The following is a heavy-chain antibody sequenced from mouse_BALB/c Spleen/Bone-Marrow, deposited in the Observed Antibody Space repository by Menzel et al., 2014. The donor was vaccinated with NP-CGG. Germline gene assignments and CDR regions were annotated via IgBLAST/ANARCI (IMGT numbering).Heavy chain of an antibody. CDR3: ARWLLQYFDV. V-gene: IGHV1S81*02. CDR2: INPSNGRT. J-gene: IGHJ1*01. D-gene: IGHD2-3*01. CDR1: GYTFTRYW. Sequence: QVQLKESGAELVKPGASVKLSCKASGYTFTRYWMHWVKQRPGQGLEWIGEINPSNGRTNYNEKFKSKATLTVDKSSNTAYMQFSSLTSEDSAVYYCARWLLQYFDVWGAGTTVTVSS.